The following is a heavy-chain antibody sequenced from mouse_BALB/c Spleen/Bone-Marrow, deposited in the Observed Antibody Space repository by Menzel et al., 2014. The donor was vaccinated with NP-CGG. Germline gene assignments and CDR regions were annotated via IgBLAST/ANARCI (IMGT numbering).Heavy chain of an antibody. CDR1: GYTFTCYW. J-gene: IGHJ2*01. CDR3: AREAYYGPDY. V-gene: IGHV1S81*02. D-gene: IGHD1-2*01. CDR2: INPRNGRT. Sequence: QVHVKQSGAELVKPGASVKLSCKASGYTFTCYWMEWVKQGPGQGLEWIGEINPRNGRTNYNEKFKSKATLTVDKSSSTAYMQLSSLTSGDSAVYYCAREAYYGPDYWGQGTTLTVSS.